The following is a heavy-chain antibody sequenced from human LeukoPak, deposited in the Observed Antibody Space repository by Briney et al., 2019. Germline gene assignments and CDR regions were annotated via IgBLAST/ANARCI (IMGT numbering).Heavy chain of an antibody. J-gene: IGHJ4*02. CDR2: INWSGGST. Sequence: GGSLRLSCTASGFAFDEHGMSWVRQVPGKGLEWVSGINWSGGSTGYADPLRGRFTISRDNAKNSLYLQMDSLRAEDTALYYCARAPITSPFYLDYWGQGTLVTVST. D-gene: IGHD2-2*01. CDR1: GFAFDEHG. CDR3: ARAPITSPFYLDY. V-gene: IGHV3-20*04.